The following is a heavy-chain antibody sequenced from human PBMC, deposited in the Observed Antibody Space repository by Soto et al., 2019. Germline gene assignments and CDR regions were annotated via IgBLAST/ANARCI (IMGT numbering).Heavy chain of an antibody. CDR3: ARVLWTPDYHSYMDV. D-gene: IGHD2-21*01. V-gene: IGHV4-31*03. J-gene: IGHJ6*03. Sequence: QVQLQESGPGLVKPSQTLSLTCTVSGGSISSGGYYWSWIRKHPGKVLEWIGYIYYIGSTNYHPSLKSRVTISVDTSKSQSSLKLSSVTAADTAVYYCARVLWTPDYHSYMDVWGKGTTVTVSS. CDR2: IYYIGST. CDR1: GGSISSGGYY.